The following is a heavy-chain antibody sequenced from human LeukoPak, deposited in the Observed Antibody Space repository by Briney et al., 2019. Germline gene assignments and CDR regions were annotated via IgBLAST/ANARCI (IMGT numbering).Heavy chain of an antibody. Sequence: SETLSPTCAVYGDSFSDYNWSWVRPPPGKGLEWIGQINHSGNTKYNPSLESRITISVDTSRNQFSLKMTSVTAADTAVYYCARGVPGLWGQGTLVTVSS. CDR2: INHSGNT. V-gene: IGHV4-34*01. CDR1: GDSFSDYN. J-gene: IGHJ4*02. D-gene: IGHD3-10*01. CDR3: ARGVPGL.